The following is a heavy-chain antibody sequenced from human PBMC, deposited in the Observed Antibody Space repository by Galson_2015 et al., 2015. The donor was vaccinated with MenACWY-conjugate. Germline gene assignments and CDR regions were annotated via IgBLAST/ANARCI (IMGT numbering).Heavy chain of an antibody. CDR3: AATYCSSTSCHNWFDP. CDR1: GGTFSSYA. CDR2: IIPIFGTA. Sequence: VKVSCKASGGTFSSYAISWVRQAPGQGLEWMGGIIPIFGTANYAQKFQGRVTITADKSTSTAYMELSSLRSEDTAVYYCAATYCSSTSCHNWFDPWGQGTLVTVSS. V-gene: IGHV1-69*06. D-gene: IGHD2-2*01. J-gene: IGHJ5*02.